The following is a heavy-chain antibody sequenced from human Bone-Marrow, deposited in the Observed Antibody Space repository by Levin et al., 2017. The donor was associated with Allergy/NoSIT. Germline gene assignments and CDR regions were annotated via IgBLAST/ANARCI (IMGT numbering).Heavy chain of an antibody. V-gene: IGHV2-70*04. CDR3: ARLRDHDELDY. CDR1: GFSLSAARMR. Sequence: ESGPTLVKPTQTLTLTCTFSGFSLSAARMRVTWIRQPPGKALEWLARIDWDDDEFYSRSLRTRLSISKDVSKNQVVLSMTNMDPDDTASYYCARLRDHDELDYWGQGALVTVSS. CDR2: IDWDDDE. J-gene: IGHJ4*02.